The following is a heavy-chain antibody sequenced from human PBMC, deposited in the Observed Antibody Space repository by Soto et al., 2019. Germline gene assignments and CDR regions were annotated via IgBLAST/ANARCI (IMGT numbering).Heavy chain of an antibody. CDR2: ISGSGGST. D-gene: IGHD2-15*01. V-gene: IGHV3-23*01. Sequence: EVQLLESGGGLVQPGGSLRLSCAASGFTFSSYAMSWVRQAPGKGLEWVSVISGSGGSTYYADSVKGRFTISRDNSKNTLYLQMTSLRAEATAVYYCANDPSPNTYSAFDFWGQGTMVTVSS. J-gene: IGHJ3*01. CDR1: GFTFSSYA. CDR3: ANDPSPNTYSAFDF.